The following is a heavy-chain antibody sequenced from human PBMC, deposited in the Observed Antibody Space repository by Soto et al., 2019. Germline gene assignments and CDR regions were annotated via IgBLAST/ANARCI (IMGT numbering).Heavy chain of an antibody. CDR1: GYTFTSYG. D-gene: IGHD1-7*01. CDR3: ARVENNWNFDYYYYYMDV. V-gene: IGHV1-18*01. J-gene: IGHJ6*03. Sequence: GASVKVSCKASGYTFTSYGISWVRQAPGQGLEWMGWISAYNGNTNYAQKLQGRVTMTTDTSTSTAYMELRSLRSDDTAVYYCARVENNWNFDYYYYYMDVWGKGTTVTVSS. CDR2: ISAYNGNT.